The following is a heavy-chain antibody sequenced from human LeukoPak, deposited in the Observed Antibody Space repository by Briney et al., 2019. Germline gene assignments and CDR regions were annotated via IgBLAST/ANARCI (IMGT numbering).Heavy chain of an antibody. V-gene: IGHV3-23*01. D-gene: IGHD3-10*02. Sequence: PGGSLRLSCAASGFTFSSYGMSWVRQAPGKGLEWVSAISGSGGSTYYADSVRGRFTISRDNAKNSLYLQMNSLRAEDTAVYYCAELGITMIGGVWGKGTTVTISS. CDR2: ISGSGGST. CDR3: AELGITMIGGV. J-gene: IGHJ6*04. CDR1: GFTFSSYG.